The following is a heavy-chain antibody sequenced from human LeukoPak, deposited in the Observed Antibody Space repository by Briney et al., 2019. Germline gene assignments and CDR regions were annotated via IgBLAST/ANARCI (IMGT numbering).Heavy chain of an antibody. CDR2: IFYSGST. V-gene: IGHV4-39*07. CDR3: ARVPDSSGYYLSFDY. J-gene: IGHJ4*02. D-gene: IGHD3-22*01. Sequence: SETLSLTCTVSSGSISTSNYYWGWVRQPPGKALEWIGNIFYSGSTYYSPSLKSRVTISVDTSKNQFSLKLSSVTAADTAVYYCARVPDSSGYYLSFDYWGQGTLVTVSS. CDR1: SGSISTSNYY.